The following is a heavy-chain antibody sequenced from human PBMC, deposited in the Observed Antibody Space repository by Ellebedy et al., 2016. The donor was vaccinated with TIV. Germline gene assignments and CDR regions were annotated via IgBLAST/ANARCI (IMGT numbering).Heavy chain of an antibody. J-gene: IGHJ5*02. CDR2: ISYDGSIE. D-gene: IGHD6-13*01. CDR3: AREGSPLAAAGPS. Sequence: PGGSLRLSCAASGFTFSSYDMHWVRQAPGKGLEWVAVISYDGSIEYYADSVKGRFTISRDNSKNTLYLQMNSLRADDTAVYYCAREGSPLAAAGPSWGQGTLVTVSS. CDR1: GFTFSSYD. V-gene: IGHV3-30*03.